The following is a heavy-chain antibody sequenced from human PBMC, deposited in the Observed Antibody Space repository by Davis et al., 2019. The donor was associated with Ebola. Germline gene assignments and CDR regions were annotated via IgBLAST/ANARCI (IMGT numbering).Heavy chain of an antibody. D-gene: IGHD6-6*01. CDR2: IYPGDSDT. CDR3: ARSSIAARRFWFDP. Sequence: GGSLRLSCKGSGYSFTSYWIGWVRQMPGKGLEWMGIIYPGDSDTRYSPSFQGQVTISADKSISTAYLQWSSLKASDTAMYYCARSSIAARRFWFDPWGQGTLVTVSS. CDR1: GYSFTSYW. J-gene: IGHJ5*02. V-gene: IGHV5-51*01.